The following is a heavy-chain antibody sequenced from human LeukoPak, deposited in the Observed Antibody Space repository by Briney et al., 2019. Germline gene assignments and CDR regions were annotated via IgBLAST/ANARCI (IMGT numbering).Heavy chain of an antibody. Sequence: ASVKVSCKASEYIFTTDYIHWVRQAPGQGLEWMGTINPSGDSTTYAQNFQGRVTMTRDTSTSTVYMELSSLTSEDTAVYYCARVQQLGGGGFDYWGQGTLVTVSS. CDR3: ARVQQLGGGGFDY. D-gene: IGHD6-6*01. CDR1: EYIFTTDY. V-gene: IGHV1-46*01. J-gene: IGHJ4*02. CDR2: INPSGDST.